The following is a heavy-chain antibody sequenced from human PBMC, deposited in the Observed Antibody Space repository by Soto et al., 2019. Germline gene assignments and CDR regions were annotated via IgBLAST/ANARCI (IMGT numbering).Heavy chain of an antibody. CDR2: IYYGVNN. CDR3: ARRSDDYGEYFDY. V-gene: IGHV4-39*01. Sequence: QLQLQESGPGLVKPSETLSLTCTVSGGSISSRSYYWGWIRQPPGKALEWIATIYYGVNNYYNPSLTSRVTLSVDTSKNQFSLMVTSVTAADTAVYYCARRSDDYGEYFDYWGQGTLVTVSS. D-gene: IGHD4-17*01. J-gene: IGHJ4*02. CDR1: GGSISSRSYY.